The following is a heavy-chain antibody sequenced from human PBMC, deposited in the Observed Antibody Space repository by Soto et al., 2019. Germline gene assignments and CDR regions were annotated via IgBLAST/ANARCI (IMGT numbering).Heavy chain of an antibody. D-gene: IGHD4-4*01. CDR1: GITSSGHV. CDR2: ISGSGDTT. V-gene: IGHV3-23*01. J-gene: IGHJ6*02. CDR3: ARDRGMTTLYYYGMDV. Sequence: PGGSLRLSCAASGITSSGHVMSWVRHAAGKGLEWVSAISGSGDTTYYADSVKGRFTISRDNSKNTLYLQMNSLRAEDTAVYYCARDRGMTTLYYYGMDVWGQGTTVTVSS.